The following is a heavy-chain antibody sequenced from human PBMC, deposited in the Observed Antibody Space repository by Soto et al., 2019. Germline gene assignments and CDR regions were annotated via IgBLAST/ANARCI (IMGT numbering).Heavy chain of an antibody. CDR2: MQHTGNT. J-gene: IGHJ5*02. Sequence: PSETLSLTCAVSGASIRSYHWSWIRQPAGKGLEWIGRMQHTGNTNYNPSLKSRVTISVDTSKNQISLKMTSVTAADTAVYFCAKDVSSRRWFDPWGQGILVTVSS. D-gene: IGHD3-16*01. CDR1: GASIRSYH. CDR3: AKDVSSRRWFDP. V-gene: IGHV4-4*07.